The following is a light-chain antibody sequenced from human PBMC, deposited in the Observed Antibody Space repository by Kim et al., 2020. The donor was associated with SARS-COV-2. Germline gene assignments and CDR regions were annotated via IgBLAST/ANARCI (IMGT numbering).Light chain of an antibody. CDR2: GKD. Sequence: SSELTQDPAVSVALGQTVRITCQGDSLRNYFANWYQQKPGQAPVLVIYGKDNRPSGIPDRFSGSSSGNTASLTITGAQAEDEADYYCDSRDSSANHVIFGGGTQLTVL. CDR3: DSRDSSANHVI. CDR1: SLRNYF. J-gene: IGLJ2*01. V-gene: IGLV3-19*01.